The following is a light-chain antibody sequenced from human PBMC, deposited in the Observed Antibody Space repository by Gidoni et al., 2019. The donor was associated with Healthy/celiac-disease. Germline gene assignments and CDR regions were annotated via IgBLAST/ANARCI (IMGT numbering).Light chain of an antibody. CDR1: SSNIGSNT. J-gene: IGLJ1*01. CDR3: AAWDDSLNGSYV. CDR2: SNN. Sequence: QSVLTQPPSASGTHGQRVTIPCSGRSSNIGSNTVNWYQQLPGTAPKLLIYSNNQRPSGVPDRFSGSESGTSASLAISGLQSEDEADYYCAAWDDSLNGSYVFGTGTKVTVL. V-gene: IGLV1-44*01.